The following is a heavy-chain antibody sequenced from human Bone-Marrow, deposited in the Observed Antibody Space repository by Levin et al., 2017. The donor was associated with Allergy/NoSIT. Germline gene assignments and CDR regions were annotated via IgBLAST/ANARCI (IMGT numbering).Heavy chain of an antibody. CDR3: ARGRADDFWGGSYEPDYYYYYMDV. D-gene: IGHD3-3*01. CDR2: ISYDGSFT. Sequence: GESLKISCAASGFSFRSYGMHWVRQAPGKGLEWVGLISYDGSFTFYGDSVKGRFTISRDNSNNTLFLQMDSLRAEDTAIYYCARGRADDFWGGSYEPDYYYYYMDVWGKGTTVTVSS. V-gene: IGHV3-30*03. CDR1: GFSFRSYG. J-gene: IGHJ6*03.